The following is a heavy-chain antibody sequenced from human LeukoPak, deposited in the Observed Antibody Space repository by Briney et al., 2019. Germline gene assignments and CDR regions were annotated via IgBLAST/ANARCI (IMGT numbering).Heavy chain of an antibody. CDR3: ARGDGATPPDVFDI. CDR2: VSSSSTYI. J-gene: IGHJ3*02. CDR1: GFTFSTYS. V-gene: IGHV3-21*01. Sequence: NPGGSLRLSCAASGFTFSTYSMNWGRQAPGKGLQWVSSVSSSSTYIYYADSVKGRFTISRDNAKNSLYLQMNSLRGEDTAVYYCARGDGATPPDVFDIWGQGTMVTVSS. D-gene: IGHD3-10*01.